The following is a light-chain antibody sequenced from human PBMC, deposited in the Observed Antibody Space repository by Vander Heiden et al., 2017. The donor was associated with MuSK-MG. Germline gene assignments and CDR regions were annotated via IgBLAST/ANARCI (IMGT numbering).Light chain of an antibody. CDR2: AAS. V-gene: IGKV1-39*01. CDR3: QQSYSTPFT. CDR1: QSISSY. Sequence: DIQMTQSPSSLSASVGERATITCRASQSISSYLNWYQQKPGKAPKLLIYAASSLQSGVPSRFSGSGSGTDFTLTISSLYPEDFATYYCQQSYSTPFTFGPGTKVDIK. J-gene: IGKJ3*01.